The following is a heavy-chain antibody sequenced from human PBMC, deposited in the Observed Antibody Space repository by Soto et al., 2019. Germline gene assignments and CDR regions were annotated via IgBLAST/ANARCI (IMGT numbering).Heavy chain of an antibody. CDR3: ARERAGPGVKYYYGMDV. V-gene: IGHV3-30-3*01. D-gene: IGHD3-3*01. CDR2: ISYDGSNK. CDR1: GFTFSSYA. J-gene: IGHJ6*02. Sequence: GGSLRLSCAASGFTFSSYALHWVRQAPGKGLEWVAVISYDGSNKYYADSVKGRFTISRDNSKNTLYLQMNSLRAEDTAVYYCARERAGPGVKYYYGMDVWGQGTTVTVSS.